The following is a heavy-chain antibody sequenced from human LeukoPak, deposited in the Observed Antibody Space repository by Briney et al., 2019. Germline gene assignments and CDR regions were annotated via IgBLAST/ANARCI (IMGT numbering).Heavy chain of an antibody. J-gene: IGHJ4*02. CDR3: ARRRVAKDL. CDR1: GFIFGHYW. Sequence: QTGGSLRLSCAASGFIFGHYWMSWVRQAPGKGLEWVANIKEDGTMKFYADSVKGRFTISRDNVKKSLLLQMNSLRAEEMAVYYCARRRVAKDLWGQGPLVTVSS. D-gene: IGHD2-21*01. CDR2: IKEDGTMK. V-gene: IGHV3-7*01.